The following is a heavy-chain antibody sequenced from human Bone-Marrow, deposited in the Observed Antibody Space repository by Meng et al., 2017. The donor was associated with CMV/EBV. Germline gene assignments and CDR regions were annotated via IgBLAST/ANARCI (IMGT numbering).Heavy chain of an antibody. J-gene: IGHJ3*02. CDR3: ARVGNEHQLLFSAFDI. D-gene: IGHD2-2*01. V-gene: IGHV3-21*01. Sequence: GESLKISCAASGITFSSYSMKWVRQAPGKGLEWVSSISSGSSSYIYYADSVKGRFTISRDNAKDSLYLQMSSLRGEDTAVYYCARVGNEHQLLFSAFDIWGQGTMVTVSS. CDR2: ISSGSSSYI. CDR1: GITFSSYS.